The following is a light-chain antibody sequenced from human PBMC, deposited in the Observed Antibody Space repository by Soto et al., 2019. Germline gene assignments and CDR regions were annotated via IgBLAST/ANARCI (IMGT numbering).Light chain of an antibody. CDR3: TSYAGSNIPV. CDR1: SSDVGGYNY. V-gene: IGLV2-8*01. CDR2: EVI. Sequence: QSVLTQPPSASGSPGQSVTISCTGTSSDVGGYNYVSWYQQHPGKAPKLMIYEVIKRPSGVPDRCSGSRSCNTASLTVSGLQAEDEADYYCTSYAGSNIPVFGGGTKLTVL. J-gene: IGLJ2*01.